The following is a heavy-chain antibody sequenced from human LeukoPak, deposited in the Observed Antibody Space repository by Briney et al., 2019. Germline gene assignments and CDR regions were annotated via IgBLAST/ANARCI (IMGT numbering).Heavy chain of an antibody. CDR2: ISSSSSTI. D-gene: IGHD6-19*01. V-gene: IGHV3-48*01. CDR3: ARGAFSSGWLYYFDY. CDR1: GFTFSSYS. J-gene: IGHJ4*02. Sequence: GGSLRLSCAASGFTFSSYSMNWVRQAPGKGLEWVSYISSSSSTIYYADSVKGRFTISRDNAKNSLYLQMNSLRAEDTAVYYCARGAFSSGWLYYFDYWGQGTLVTVSS.